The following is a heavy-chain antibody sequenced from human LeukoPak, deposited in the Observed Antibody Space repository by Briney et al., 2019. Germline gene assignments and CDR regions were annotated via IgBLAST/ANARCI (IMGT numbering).Heavy chain of an antibody. CDR1: GGTFSSYA. CDR3: ASPIVVVPAAIAAFDI. D-gene: IGHD2-2*01. V-gene: IGHV1-69*04. Sequence: SVKVSCKASGGTFSSYAISWVRQAPGQGLEWMGRIIPILDIANYAQKFQGRVTITADKSTSTAYMELSSLRSEDTAVYYCASPIVVVPAAIAAFDIWGQGTMVTVSS. J-gene: IGHJ3*02. CDR2: IIPILDIA.